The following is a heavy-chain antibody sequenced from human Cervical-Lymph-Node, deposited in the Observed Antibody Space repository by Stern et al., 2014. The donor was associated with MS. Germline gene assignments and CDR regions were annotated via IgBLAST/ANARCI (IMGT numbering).Heavy chain of an antibody. D-gene: IGHD3-10*01. CDR1: GFTFSSYW. CDR3: ARGFWVRGPTYYYYGMDV. Sequence: EVQLVESGGGLVQPGGSLRLSCAASGFTFSSYWMSWVRQAPGKGLEWVANIKQDGSEKYYVDSVKGRFTISRDNAKNSLYLQMNSLRAEDTAVYYCARGFWVRGPTYYYYGMDVWGQGTTVTVSS. V-gene: IGHV3-7*01. J-gene: IGHJ6*02. CDR2: IKQDGSEK.